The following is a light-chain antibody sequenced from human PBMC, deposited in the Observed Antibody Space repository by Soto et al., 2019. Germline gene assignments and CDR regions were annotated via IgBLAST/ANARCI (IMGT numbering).Light chain of an antibody. CDR1: NSKIGTGFE. V-gene: IGLV1-40*01. Sequence: QAVVTQPPSVSGAPGQRVTIACTANNSKIGTGFEVHWYRHSPGAAPKLLVFGTSHRPSGVPDRFSGSKSGTSASWAITGLQADEEDDYFCQTSDSGLSGLIFGTGTKLTVL. CDR3: QTSDSGLSGLI. J-gene: IGLJ1*01. CDR2: GTS.